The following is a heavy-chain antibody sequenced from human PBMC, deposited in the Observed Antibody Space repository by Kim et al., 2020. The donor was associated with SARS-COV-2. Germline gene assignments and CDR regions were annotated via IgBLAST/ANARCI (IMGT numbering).Heavy chain of an antibody. Sequence: SETLSLTYTVSGGSISSSSYYWGWIRQPPGKGLEWIGSIYYSGSTYYNPSLKSRVTISVDTSKNQFSLKLSSVTAADTAVYYCARRLQYYYDSSGSPFD. CDR2: IYYSGST. D-gene: IGHD3-22*01. J-gene: IGHJ4*01. CDR1: GGSISSSSYY. V-gene: IGHV4-39*01. CDR3: ARRLQYYYDSSGSPFD.